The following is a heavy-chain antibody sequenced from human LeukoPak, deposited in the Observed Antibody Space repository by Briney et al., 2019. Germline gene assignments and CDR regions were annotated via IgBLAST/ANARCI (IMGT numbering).Heavy chain of an antibody. CDR2: IIPIFGTA. V-gene: IGHV1-69*05. Sequence: ASVKVSCKASGGTFSSYAISWVRQAPGQGLEWKGGIIPIFGTANYAQKFQGRVTITTDESTSTAYMELSSLRSEDTAVYYCARATAMVSGIFDYWGQGTLVTVSS. CDR1: GGTFSSYA. CDR3: ARATAMVSGIFDY. D-gene: IGHD5-18*01. J-gene: IGHJ4*02.